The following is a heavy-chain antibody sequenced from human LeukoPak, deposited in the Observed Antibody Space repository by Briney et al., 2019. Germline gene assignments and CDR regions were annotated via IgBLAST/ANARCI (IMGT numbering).Heavy chain of an antibody. Sequence: ASVKVSCKASGGTFSSYAICWVRQAPGPGLEWMGAVSAVLAITKYAQKCQGRVTITADESTSTAYMELSSLRSEDTAVYYCARDRVTTGESFDYWGQGTLVTVSS. CDR1: GGTFSSYA. J-gene: IGHJ4*02. V-gene: IGHV1-69*13. D-gene: IGHD4-11*01. CDR3: ARDRVTTGESFDY. CDR2: VSAVLAIT.